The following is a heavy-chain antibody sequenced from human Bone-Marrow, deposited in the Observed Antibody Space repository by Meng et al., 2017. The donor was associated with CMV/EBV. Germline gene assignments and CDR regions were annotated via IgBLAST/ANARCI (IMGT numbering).Heavy chain of an antibody. CDR3: ARGVGTQDY. Sequence: GESLKISCAASGFTFSSYWMHWVRQAPGKGPVWVSRINSDGSSTSYADSVKGRFTISRDNAKNTLYLQMNSLRAEDTAVYYCARGVGTQDYWGQGTLVTVSS. D-gene: IGHD4-23*01. J-gene: IGHJ4*02. CDR2: INSDGSST. CDR1: GFTFSSYW. V-gene: IGHV3-74*01.